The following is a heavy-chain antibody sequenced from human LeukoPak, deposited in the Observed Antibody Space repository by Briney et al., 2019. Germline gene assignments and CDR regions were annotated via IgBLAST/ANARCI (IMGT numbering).Heavy chain of an antibody. J-gene: IGHJ4*02. CDR1: GFTFSSYA. V-gene: IGHV3-23*01. CDR3: AKSEKYYDILTGYWY. D-gene: IGHD3-9*01. CDR2: ISGSGGST. Sequence: PGGSLRLSCAASGFTFSSYAMSWVRQAPGKGLEWVSAISGSGGSTYYADSVKGRFTISRDNSKNTLYLQMNSLRAEDTAVYYCAKSEKYYDILTGYWYWGQGTLVTVSS.